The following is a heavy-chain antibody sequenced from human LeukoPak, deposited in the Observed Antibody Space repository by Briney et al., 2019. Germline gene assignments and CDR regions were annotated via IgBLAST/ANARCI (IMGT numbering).Heavy chain of an antibody. V-gene: IGHV3-23*01. CDR1: GFTLRTYA. CDR2: ISGSGGST. CDR3: AKDRNNYSNFLDS. D-gene: IGHD4-11*01. J-gene: IGHJ4*02. Sequence: QPGGSLRLSCAASGFTLRTYAMSWVRQAPGKGLEWVSTISGSGGSTYYADSVKGRFTISKDNSKNTLYLQMNSLRAEDTALYYCAKDRNNYSNFLDSWGQGTLVTVSS.